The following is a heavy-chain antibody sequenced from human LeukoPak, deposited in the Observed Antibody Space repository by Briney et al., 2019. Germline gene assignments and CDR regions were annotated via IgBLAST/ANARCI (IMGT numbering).Heavy chain of an antibody. CDR3: AREISFGRFLNAFGI. CDR1: GGTFSSYA. V-gene: IGHV1-69*13. J-gene: IGHJ3*02. D-gene: IGHD3-3*01. Sequence: SVKVSCKASGGTFSSYAISWVRQAPGQGLEWMGGSIPIFGTANYAQKFQGRVTITADESTSTAYMELSSLGSEDTAVYYCAREISFGRFLNAFGIWGQGTMVTVSS. CDR2: SIPIFGTA.